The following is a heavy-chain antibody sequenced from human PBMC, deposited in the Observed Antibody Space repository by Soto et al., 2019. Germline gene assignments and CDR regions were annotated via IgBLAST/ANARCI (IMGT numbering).Heavy chain of an antibody. J-gene: IGHJ6*02. CDR3: ARESGRHGDYYYYYGMDV. V-gene: IGHV4-31*03. D-gene: IGHD4-17*01. Sequence: SETLSLTCTVSGGSISSGGYYWSWIRQHPGKGLEWIGYIYYSGSTYYNPSLKSRVTISVDTSKNQFSLKLSSVTAADTAVYYCARESGRHGDYYYYYGMDVWGQGTTVTVSS. CDR2: IYYSGST. CDR1: GGSISSGGYY.